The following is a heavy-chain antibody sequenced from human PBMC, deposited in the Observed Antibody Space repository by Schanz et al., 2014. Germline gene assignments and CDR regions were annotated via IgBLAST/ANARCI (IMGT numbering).Heavy chain of an antibody. CDR3: AKNRAGGYESFLDS. CDR1: GFTFSSYG. V-gene: IGHV3-43*01. D-gene: IGHD5-12*01. CDR2: VTWDGGYT. Sequence: VQLVESGGGVAQPGRSLRLSCAASGFTFSSYGMHWVRQPPGKGLEWVSLVTWDGGYTYYADSVKGRFTISRDNSKNSLYLQMDSLRSEDTALYYCAKNRAGGYESFLDSWGQGTLXTVSS. J-gene: IGHJ4*02.